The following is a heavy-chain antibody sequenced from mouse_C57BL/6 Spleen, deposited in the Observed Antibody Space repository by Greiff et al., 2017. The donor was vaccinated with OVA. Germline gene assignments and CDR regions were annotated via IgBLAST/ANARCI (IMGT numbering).Heavy chain of an antibody. V-gene: IGHV5-4*01. Sequence: EVHLVESGGGLVKPGGSLKLSCAASGFTFSSYAMSWVRQTPEKRLEWVATISDGGSYTYYPDNVKGRFTISRDNAKNNLYLQMSHLKSEDTAMYYCARGYDYDGCAYWGQGTLVTVSA. J-gene: IGHJ3*01. CDR1: GFTFSSYA. CDR2: ISDGGSYT. D-gene: IGHD2-4*01. CDR3: ARGYDYDGCAY.